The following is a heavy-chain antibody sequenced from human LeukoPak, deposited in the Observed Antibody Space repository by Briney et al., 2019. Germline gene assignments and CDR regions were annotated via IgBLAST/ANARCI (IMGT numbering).Heavy chain of an antibody. CDR3: ARSFYDILIGYYQYFDY. Sequence: GGSLRLSCVASGLSVSSNYMSWVRQAPGQGLGWVSVVYRDGSSYYAESVKGRFTISRDNSKNTPYIQMNSLRAEDTAVYYCARSFYDILIGYYQYFDYWGQGTLVTVSS. J-gene: IGHJ4*02. V-gene: IGHV3-66*01. CDR2: VYRDGSS. D-gene: IGHD3-9*01. CDR1: GLSVSSNY.